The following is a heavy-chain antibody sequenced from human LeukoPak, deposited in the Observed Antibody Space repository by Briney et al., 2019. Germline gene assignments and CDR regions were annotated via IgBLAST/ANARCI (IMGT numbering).Heavy chain of an antibody. Sequence: AASGFTFXSYWMXWVGQAPGKGLEWVANIKQDGSEKYYVDSVKGRFTISRDNAKNSLYLQMNSLRAEDTAVYYCARGDYYDSSGYSPLDHWGQGALVTVSS. CDR2: IKQDGSEK. J-gene: IGHJ4*02. D-gene: IGHD3-22*01. V-gene: IGHV3-7*01. CDR3: ARGDYYDSSGYSPLDH. CDR1: GFTFXSYW.